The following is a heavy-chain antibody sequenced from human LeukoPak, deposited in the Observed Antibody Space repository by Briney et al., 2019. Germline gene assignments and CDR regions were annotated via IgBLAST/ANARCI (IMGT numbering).Heavy chain of an antibody. D-gene: IGHD3-10*01. CDR2: ISWNRGII. CDR3: AKDNAYYYADY. J-gene: IGHJ4*02. CDR1: GFTFEDYA. Sequence: QPGRSLRLSCAASGFTFEDYAMHWVRQVPGKGLEWVSGISWNRGIIEYADSVKGRFTISRDNSKNTLYLQMNSLRAEDTAVYYCAKDNAYYYADYWGQGTLVTVSS. V-gene: IGHV3-9*01.